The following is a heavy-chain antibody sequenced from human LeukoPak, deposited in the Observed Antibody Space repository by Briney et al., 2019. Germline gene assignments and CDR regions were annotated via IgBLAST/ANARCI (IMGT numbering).Heavy chain of an antibody. Sequence: GGSLRLSCAASGFTVNSSFMSWVRLAPGKGLEWVSVVYSGGGTDNADSVKGRFTISRDDSQNTMYLQMNSLRAEDTAVYYCAKVHYPITMIVVVITTTGFDYWGQGTLVTVSP. D-gene: IGHD3-22*01. CDR1: GFTVNSSF. CDR3: AKVHYPITMIVVVITTTGFDY. CDR2: VYSGGGT. V-gene: IGHV3-53*01. J-gene: IGHJ4*02.